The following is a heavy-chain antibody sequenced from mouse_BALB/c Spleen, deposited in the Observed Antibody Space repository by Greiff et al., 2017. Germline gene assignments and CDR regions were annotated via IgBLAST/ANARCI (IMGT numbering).Heavy chain of an antibody. D-gene: IGHD4-1*01. CDR2: IRNKANGYTT. J-gene: IGHJ3*01. Sequence: EVQVVESGGGLVQPGGSLRLSCATSGFTFTDYYMSWVRQPPGKALEWLGFIRNKANGYTTEYSASVKGRFTISRDNSQSILYLQMNTLRAEDSATYYCARSNWAAWFAYWGQGTLVTVSA. V-gene: IGHV7-3*02. CDR3: ARSNWAAWFAY. CDR1: GFTFTDYY.